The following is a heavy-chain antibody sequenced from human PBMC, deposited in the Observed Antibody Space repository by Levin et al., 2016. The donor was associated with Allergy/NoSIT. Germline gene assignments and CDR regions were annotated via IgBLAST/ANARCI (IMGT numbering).Heavy chain of an antibody. J-gene: IGHJ4*02. V-gene: IGHV4-34*01. CDR3: ARGFKRLTLDY. Sequence: PGKGLEWIGEINHSGSTNYNPSLKSRVTISVDTSKNQFSLKLSSVTAADTAVYYCARGFKRLTLDYWGQGTLVTVSS. CDR2: INHSGST. D-gene: IGHD1-14*01.